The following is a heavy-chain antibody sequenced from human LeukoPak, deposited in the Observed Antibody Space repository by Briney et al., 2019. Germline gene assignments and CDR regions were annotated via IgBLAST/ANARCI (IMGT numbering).Heavy chain of an antibody. J-gene: IGHJ4*02. Sequence: GGSLRLSCAASGFTFSSYSMSWVRQAPGKGLEWVSAISGSGGSTYYADSVKGRFTISRDNSKNTLYLQMNSLRAEDTAVYYCAKDLIDEDTALDYWGQGTLVTVSS. CDR3: AKDLIDEDTALDY. D-gene: IGHD5-18*01. CDR2: ISGSGGST. CDR1: GFTFSSYS. V-gene: IGHV3-23*01.